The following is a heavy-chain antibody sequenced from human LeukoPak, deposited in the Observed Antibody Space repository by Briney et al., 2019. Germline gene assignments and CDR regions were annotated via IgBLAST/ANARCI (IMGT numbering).Heavy chain of an antibody. CDR3: ARHHYDFWSGYYSPNYFDY. Sequence: SETLSLTCNVSGGSISSYFWCWIRQPPGKGLEWIGYVYYSGSTNYNPSLKSRVTISVDTSKKQFSLKLSSATAADTAVYYCARHHYDFWSGYYSPNYFDYWGQGTLVTVSS. V-gene: IGHV4-59*01. CDR1: GGSISSYF. CDR2: VYYSGST. D-gene: IGHD3-3*01. J-gene: IGHJ4*02.